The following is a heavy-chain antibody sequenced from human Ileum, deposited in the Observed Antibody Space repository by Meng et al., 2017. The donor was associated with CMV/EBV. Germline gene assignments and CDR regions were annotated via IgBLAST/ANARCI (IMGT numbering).Heavy chain of an antibody. CDR1: GFTISSYA. J-gene: IGHJ6*02. CDR3: AKASSGSYYYYYGMDV. D-gene: IGHD1-26*01. Sequence: GGSLRLSCAASGFTISSYAMNWVRQAPGKGLEWVSAISTSGGPTYYADSVKGRFTVSRDNFKNTLYLQMSSLRAEDTAVYYCAKASSGSYYYYYGMDVWGQGTTVTVSS. V-gene: IGHV3-23*01. CDR2: ISTSGGPT.